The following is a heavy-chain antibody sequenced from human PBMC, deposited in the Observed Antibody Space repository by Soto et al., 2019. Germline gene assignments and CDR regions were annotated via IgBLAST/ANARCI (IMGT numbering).Heavy chain of an antibody. Sequence: QVQLVESGGGVVQPGRSLRLSCAASGFTFSSYAMHWVRQAPGKGLEWVAVISYDGSNKYYAESVKGRFTISRDNSQNTLYLQMNSLRAEDTAVYYCARDRDRSSSQRFDYWGQGTLVTVSS. CDR3: ARDRDRSSSQRFDY. CDR1: GFTFSSYA. V-gene: IGHV3-30-3*01. D-gene: IGHD6-6*01. CDR2: ISYDGSNK. J-gene: IGHJ4*02.